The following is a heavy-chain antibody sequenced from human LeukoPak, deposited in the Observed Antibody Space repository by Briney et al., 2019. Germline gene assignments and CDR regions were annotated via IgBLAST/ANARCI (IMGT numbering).Heavy chain of an antibody. J-gene: IGHJ4*02. CDR1: GGSISSYY. CDR3: ARVKIAVAGTGFDY. Sequence: SETLSLTCTVSGGSISSYYWSWIRQPPGKGLEWIGYIYYSGSTNYNPSLKSRVTMSVDTSKNQFSLKLSSVTAADTAVYYCARVKIAVAGTGFDYWGQGTLVTVSS. D-gene: IGHD6-19*01. V-gene: IGHV4-59*12. CDR2: IYYSGST.